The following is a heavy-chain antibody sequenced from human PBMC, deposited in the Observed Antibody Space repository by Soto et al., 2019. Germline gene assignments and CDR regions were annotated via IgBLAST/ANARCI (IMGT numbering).Heavy chain of an antibody. CDR3: ARVVPGAEAWFGP. J-gene: IGHJ5*02. Sequence: QVQLVQSGAEVKKPGSSVKVSCKASGGAFNNYIFDWVRQAPGQGLEWMGGIIPMFGTPKYAQTFQDRITISADVSTGTAYMELTSLRFDDTAVYYCARVVPGAEAWFGPWGQGTLVTVSS. V-gene: IGHV1-69*01. D-gene: IGHD2-2*01. CDR2: IIPMFGTP. CDR1: GGAFNNYI.